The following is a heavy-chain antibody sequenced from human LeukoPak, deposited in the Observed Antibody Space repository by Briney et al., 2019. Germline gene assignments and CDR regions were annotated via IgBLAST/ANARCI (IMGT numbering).Heavy chain of an antibody. Sequence: GGSLRLSCAASGFTFGIYAMNWVRQAPGKGLEWVSYIGPSGSNIYYADSVKGRFTISRDNAKDSLYLQMNSLRAEDTAAYYCARDIVVVTAILDYWGQGTLVTVSS. J-gene: IGHJ4*02. D-gene: IGHD2-21*02. CDR2: IGPSGSNI. CDR3: ARDIVVVTAILDY. CDR1: GFTFGIYA. V-gene: IGHV3-48*01.